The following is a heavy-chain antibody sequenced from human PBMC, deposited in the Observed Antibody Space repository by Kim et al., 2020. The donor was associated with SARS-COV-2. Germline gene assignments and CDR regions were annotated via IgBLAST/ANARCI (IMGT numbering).Heavy chain of an antibody. CDR1: GGSISSSSYY. CDR2: IYYSGNT. D-gene: IGHD2-15*01. V-gene: IGHV4-39*01. J-gene: IGHJ5*02. CDR3: ARQARRGHIVARHDWFDP. Sequence: SETLSLTCTVSGGSISSSSYYWGWIRQPPGKGLEWIGSIYYSGNTYNNPSLKSRVTISVDTSKNQFSLKLSSVTAADTAVYYCARQARRGHIVARHDWFDPWGQGTLVTVSS.